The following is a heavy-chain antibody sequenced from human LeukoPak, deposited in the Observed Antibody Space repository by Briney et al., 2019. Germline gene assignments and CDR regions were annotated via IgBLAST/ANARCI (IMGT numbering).Heavy chain of an antibody. J-gene: IGHJ4*02. D-gene: IGHD3-10*01. V-gene: IGHV3-7*01. CDR2: IKQDGSEK. Sequence: GGSLRLSCAASGFTFSSYWMSWVRQAPGKGLEWVANIKQDGSEKYYVDSVKGRFTISRDNAKNSLYLQMNSLRAEDTAVYYCARDFTTMVRGVITYWGQGTLVTVSS. CDR3: ARDFTTMVRGVITY. CDR1: GFTFSSYW.